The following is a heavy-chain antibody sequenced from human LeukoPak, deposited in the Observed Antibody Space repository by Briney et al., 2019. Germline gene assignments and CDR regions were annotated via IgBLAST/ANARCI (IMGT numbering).Heavy chain of an antibody. CDR1: GYTFTSYG. CDR3: ARQHCSGGSCYYMDV. J-gene: IGHJ6*03. Sequence: ASVKVSCKASGYTFTSYGISWVRQAPGQGLEWMGWISAYNGNTNYAQKLQGRVTMTTDTSTSTAYMELRSLRSDDTAVYYCARQHCSGGSCYYMDVWGKGTTVTVSS. V-gene: IGHV1-18*01. D-gene: IGHD2-15*01. CDR2: ISAYNGNT.